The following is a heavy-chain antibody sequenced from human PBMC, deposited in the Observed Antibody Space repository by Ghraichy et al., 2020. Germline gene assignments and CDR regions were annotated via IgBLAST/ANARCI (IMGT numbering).Heavy chain of an antibody. J-gene: IGHJ3*02. Sequence: GGSLRLSSAASGFTVNSNFINWVRQAPGKGLEWVSVIYGGGTTYYADSVKSRFILSRDNSKNTLYLQMNSLRVEDTAVYYCAREGMTGYCSGGNCYRGAFDIWGQGTKVTVS. CDR2: IYGGGTT. CDR1: GFTVNSNF. D-gene: IGHD2-15*01. V-gene: IGHV3-53*01. CDR3: AREGMTGYCSGGNCYRGAFDI.